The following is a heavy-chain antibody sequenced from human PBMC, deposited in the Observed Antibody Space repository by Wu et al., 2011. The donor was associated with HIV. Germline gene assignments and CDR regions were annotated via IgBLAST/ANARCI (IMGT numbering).Heavy chain of an antibody. D-gene: IGHD1-26*01. CDR1: GGTFSYYA. Sequence: QVHLVQSGAEVKKPGSSVKVSCQASGGTFSYYAVSWVRQAPGQGLDWMGRIIPIFGTPNYAQKFQDRVTISVDKSTNTVYMEIHSLKDDDTAVYYCARDGGSSGSYWVDWYFDLWGRGTLVTVSS. V-gene: IGHV1-69*14. CDR2: IIPIFGTP. J-gene: IGHJ2*01. CDR3: ARDGGSSGSYWVDWYFDL.